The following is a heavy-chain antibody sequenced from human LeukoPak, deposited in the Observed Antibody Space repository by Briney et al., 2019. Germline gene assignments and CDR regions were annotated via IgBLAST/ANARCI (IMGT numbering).Heavy chain of an antibody. V-gene: IGHV4-59*01. D-gene: IGHD2-15*01. CDR3: ARVPGVAATSYYFDY. J-gene: IGHJ4*02. CDR1: GGSISSYY. Sequence: PSETLSLTCTVSGGSISSYYWSWIRQPPGKGLEWIGYIYYSGSTNYNPSLKSRVTISVDTSKNQFSLKLSSVTAADTAVCYCARVPGVAATSYYFDYWGQGTLVTVSS. CDR2: IYYSGST.